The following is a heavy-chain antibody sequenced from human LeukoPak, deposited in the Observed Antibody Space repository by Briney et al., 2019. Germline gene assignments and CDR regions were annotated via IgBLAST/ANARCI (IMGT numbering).Heavy chain of an antibody. V-gene: IGHV3-7*01. J-gene: IGHJ4*02. CDR2: IKEDGSEK. Sequence: GGSLRLSCAASGFSFSSYYMTWVRQAPGKGLEWVAHIKEDGSEKNYVDSVKGRFTISRDNAKNSLYLQMNSLRAEDTAVYYCVRDRGYCSGGNCYTVPDYWGQGTLVTVSS. D-gene: IGHD2-15*01. CDR1: GFSFSSYY. CDR3: VRDRGYCSGGNCYTVPDY.